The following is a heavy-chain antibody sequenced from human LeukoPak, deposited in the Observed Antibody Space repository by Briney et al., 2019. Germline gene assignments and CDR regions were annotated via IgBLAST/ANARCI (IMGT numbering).Heavy chain of an antibody. V-gene: IGHV1-8*01. Sequence: ASVKVSCKASGYTFTSYDINWMRQATGQGLEWMGWMNPNSGNTGYAQKFQGRVTMTRNTSISTAYMELSSLRSEDTAVYYCARDSSSWYGRYYYYYGMDVWGQGTTVTVSS. J-gene: IGHJ6*02. CDR2: MNPNSGNT. D-gene: IGHD6-13*01. CDR1: GYTFTSYD. CDR3: ARDSSSWYGRYYYYYGMDV.